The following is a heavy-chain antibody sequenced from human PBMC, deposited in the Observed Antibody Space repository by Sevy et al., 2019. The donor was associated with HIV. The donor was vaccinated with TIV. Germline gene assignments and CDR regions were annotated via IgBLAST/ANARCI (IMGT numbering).Heavy chain of an antibody. CDR3: AKGPPSNYGDYYYYGMDV. CDR2: ISWNSGSI. J-gene: IGHJ6*02. V-gene: IGHV3-9*01. Sequence: GGSLRLSCAASGFTFDDYAMHWVRQAPGKGLEWVSGISWNSGSIGYADSVKGRFTISRDNAKNSLYLQMNSLRAEDTALYYCAKGPPSNYGDYYYYGMDVWGQGTTVTVSS. D-gene: IGHD4-17*01. CDR1: GFTFDDYA.